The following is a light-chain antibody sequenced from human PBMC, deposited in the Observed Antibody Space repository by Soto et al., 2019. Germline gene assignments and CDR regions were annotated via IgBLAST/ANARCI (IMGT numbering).Light chain of an antibody. CDR1: QSVSNN. Sequence: EVVMTQSPATLSVSPGERATLSCRASQSVSNNLAWYQQKPGQAPRLLMYAASIRAAGIPARFSGSRSGTEFTLTISGLQSEDFAVYYCQQYNNWPRTFGQGTKVEIK. J-gene: IGKJ1*01. CDR3: QQYNNWPRT. V-gene: IGKV3-15*01. CDR2: AAS.